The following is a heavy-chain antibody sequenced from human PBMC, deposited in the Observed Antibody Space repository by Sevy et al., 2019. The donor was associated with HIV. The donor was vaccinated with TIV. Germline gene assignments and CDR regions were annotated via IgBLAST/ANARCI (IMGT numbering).Heavy chain of an antibody. D-gene: IGHD3-16*01. J-gene: IGHJ4*02. CDR3: ATRSWRGGSFDY. CDR1: GYTLTELS. Sequence: ASVKVSCKVSGYTLTELSMHWVRQAPGKGLEWMGGFDPEDGETIYAQKFQGRVTMTEDTSTDTAYMELSSLRSEETAVYYCATRSWRGGSFDYWGQGTLVTVSS. CDR2: FDPEDGET. V-gene: IGHV1-24*01.